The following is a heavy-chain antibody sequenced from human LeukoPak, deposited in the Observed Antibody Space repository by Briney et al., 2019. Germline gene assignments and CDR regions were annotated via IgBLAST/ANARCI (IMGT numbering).Heavy chain of an antibody. CDR2: ISSSSSYI. D-gene: IGHD5-18*01. V-gene: IGHV3-11*06. Sequence: GGSPRLSCAASGFTFSDYYMSWIRQAPGKGLEWVSSISSSSSYIYYADSVKGRFTISRDNAKNSLYLQMNSLRAEDTAVYYCARGQYSYGYYYYYMDVWGKGTTVTVSS. CDR1: GFTFSDYY. J-gene: IGHJ6*03. CDR3: ARGQYSYGYYYYYMDV.